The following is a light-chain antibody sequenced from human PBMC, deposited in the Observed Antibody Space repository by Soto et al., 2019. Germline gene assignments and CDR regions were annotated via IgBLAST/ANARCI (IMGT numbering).Light chain of an antibody. CDR1: QRISSSY. CDR2: AAS. J-gene: IGKJ1*01. V-gene: IGKV3-20*01. Sequence: EVVLTQSPGTLSLSPWERTTLSCMASQRISSSYLAWYQKKPGQAPRLLIDAASSRATGIPDRFSGSGSGTDFTLTIRRLESEDFAVYYCQQYGSSRLTFGQGTKVEIK. CDR3: QQYGSSRLT.